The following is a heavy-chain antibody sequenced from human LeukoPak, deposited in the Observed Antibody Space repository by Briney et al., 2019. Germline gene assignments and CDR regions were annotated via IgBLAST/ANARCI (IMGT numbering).Heavy chain of an antibody. J-gene: IGHJ3*02. D-gene: IGHD3-10*01. V-gene: IGHV4-4*07. CDR1: GGSISSYY. CDR3: ARGHMVRGVIIRAFDI. CDR2: IYTSGST. Sequence: PSETLSLTCTVSGGSISSYYWSWIRQPAGKGLEWTGRIYTSGSTNYNPSLKSRVTTSVDTSKNQFSLKLSSVTAADTAVYYCARGHMVRGVIIRAFDIWGQGTMVTVSS.